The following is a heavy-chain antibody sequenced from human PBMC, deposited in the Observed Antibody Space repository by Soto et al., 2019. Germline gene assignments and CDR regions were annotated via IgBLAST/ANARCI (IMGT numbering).Heavy chain of an antibody. CDR2: VYYSGIT. D-gene: IGHD2-21*01. J-gene: IGHJ5*02. CDR1: GGSISTGDYY. V-gene: IGHV4-30-4*01. CDR3: ARSFYFFHDDEPSGEMWFDP. Sequence: QVQLHESGPGRVKPSQTLSLTCSVSGGSISTGDYYWSWVRQSPGKGLEWIGYVYYSGITFYNPSLKSRIAISVDTSKNQFSLRLTSVTAADTAVYYCARSFYFFHDDEPSGEMWFDPWGQGTLVTVSS.